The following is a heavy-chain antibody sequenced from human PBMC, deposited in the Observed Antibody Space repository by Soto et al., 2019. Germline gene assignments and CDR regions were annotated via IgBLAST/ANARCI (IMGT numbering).Heavy chain of an antibody. CDR3: ARLNSSSWYVWRRLSGWFDP. CDR2: IYPGDSDA. J-gene: IGHJ5*02. Sequence: GESLKISCXGSGYSFTSCWIGLVRQMPGKGLEWMGIIYPGDSDARYSPSFQGQVTISADKSISTAYLQWSSLKASDTAMYYCARLNSSSWYVWRRLSGWFDPWGQGTLVTVSS. D-gene: IGHD6-13*01. V-gene: IGHV5-51*01. CDR1: GYSFTSCW.